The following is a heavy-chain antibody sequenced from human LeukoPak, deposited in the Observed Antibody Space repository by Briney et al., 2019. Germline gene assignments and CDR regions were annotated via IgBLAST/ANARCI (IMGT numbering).Heavy chain of an antibody. Sequence: GGSLRLSCAASGFTFSNYWMSWVRQAPGKGLEWVANIKQDGSEKYYVDSVKGRFTISRDNAKSSLYPQMDSLRAEDTAVYYCARDPYSGSYGADYYYYMDVWGKGTTVTISS. CDR3: ARDPYSGSYGADYYYYMDV. CDR2: IKQDGSEK. V-gene: IGHV3-7*01. J-gene: IGHJ6*03. CDR1: GFTFSNYW. D-gene: IGHD1-26*01.